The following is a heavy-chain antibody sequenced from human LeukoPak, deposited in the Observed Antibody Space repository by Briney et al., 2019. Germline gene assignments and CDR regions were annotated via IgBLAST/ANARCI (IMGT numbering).Heavy chain of an antibody. Sequence: GASVKVSCKASGYTFTNYYMHWVRQAPGQGLEWMGVVNPSGGSASYAQKFQGRVTMTRDMSTSTVYMDLSSLRSEDTAVYCCASPGGYSYGYRAFDIWGQGTMVTVSS. V-gene: IGHV1-46*01. D-gene: IGHD5-18*01. CDR3: ASPGGYSYGYRAFDI. J-gene: IGHJ3*02. CDR2: VNPSGGSA. CDR1: GYTFTNYY.